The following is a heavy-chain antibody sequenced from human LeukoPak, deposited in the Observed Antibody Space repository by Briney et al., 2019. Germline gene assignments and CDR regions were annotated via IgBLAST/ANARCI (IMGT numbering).Heavy chain of an antibody. CDR1: EYTFTGYY. J-gene: IGHJ4*02. CDR2: INPNSGAT. CDR3: AREIAAGGWRGFDY. V-gene: IGHV1-2*02. D-gene: IGHD6-13*01. Sequence: ASVKVSCKAFEYTFTGYYMHWVRQAPGQGLEWMGWINPNSGATNYARKFQGRVTMTRDTSISTAYMELSSLRSDDTAVYYCAREIAAGGWRGFDYWGQGTLVTVSS.